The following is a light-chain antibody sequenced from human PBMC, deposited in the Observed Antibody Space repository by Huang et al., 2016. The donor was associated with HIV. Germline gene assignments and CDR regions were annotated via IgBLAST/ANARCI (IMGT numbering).Light chain of an antibody. V-gene: IGKV1-5*01. CDR1: QSISDY. Sequence: GDTVTITCRASQSISDYLAWYQQQPGKAPQVLIYDASTLESGVPSRFSVSGSGTQFTLTISSLQPDDFATYYCQHYKTYSWTFGQGTKVEIK. CDR2: DAS. J-gene: IGKJ1*01. CDR3: QHYKTYSWT.